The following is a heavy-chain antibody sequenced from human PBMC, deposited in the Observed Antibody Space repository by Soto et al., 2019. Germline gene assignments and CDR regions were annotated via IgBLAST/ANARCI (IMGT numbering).Heavy chain of an antibody. CDR3: ARDQTGSYPYNWFDP. D-gene: IGHD1-26*01. CDR1: GCTFSSYG. V-gene: IGHV3-30*03. Sequence: GSLSLSCAASGCTFSSYGMHWVRQAPGKGLEWVAVISYDGSKKYYTDSVKGRFTISRDNSKNTVHLQMNSLRAEDTAVYYCARDQTGSYPYNWFDPWGQGTLLTVSS. J-gene: IGHJ5*02. CDR2: ISYDGSKK.